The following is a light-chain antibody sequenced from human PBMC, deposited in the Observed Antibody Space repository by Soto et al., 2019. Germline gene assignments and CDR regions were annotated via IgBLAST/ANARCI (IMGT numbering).Light chain of an antibody. Sequence: QSVLTPPRSLSGSPEQSVPVSCTVTSSDVGGSNYFSWYQEQPGKAPTLMIYDVSKRPSGVPDRFSGSKSGNTASLTISGLQAEDEADYYCCSYAGSYSYVVGTGTKVTVL. V-gene: IGLV2-11*01. CDR2: DVS. CDR1: SSDVGGSNY. CDR3: CSYAGSYSYV. J-gene: IGLJ1*01.